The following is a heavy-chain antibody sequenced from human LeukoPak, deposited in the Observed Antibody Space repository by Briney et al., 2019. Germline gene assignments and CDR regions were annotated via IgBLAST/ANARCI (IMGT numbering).Heavy chain of an antibody. CDR3: ARDHTRIQPGL. CDR1: GYTFNIYG. CDR2: ISTYDDDT. D-gene: IGHD5-18*01. V-gene: IGHV1-18*01. J-gene: IGHJ4*02. Sequence: ASVKISCTASGYTFNIYGIHWVRQAPGQGLEWLGWISTYDDDTSSAQHLQDRVTMTTNTSTSTAYMELRSLRSDDTAVYYCARDHTRIQPGLWGQGTLVTVSS.